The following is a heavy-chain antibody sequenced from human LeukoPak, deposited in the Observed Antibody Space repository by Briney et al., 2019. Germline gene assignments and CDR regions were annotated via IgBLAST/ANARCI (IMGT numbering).Heavy chain of an antibody. D-gene: IGHD4-23*01. CDR3: APAIYGGNSVAY. V-gene: IGHV3-21*01. J-gene: IGHJ4*02. Sequence: GGSLRLSCAASGFTFSSYSMNWVSQAPGKGLDWDSSIGSRSSYIYYADSVKGRFTISRDNAKNSLYLQMNSLRAEDTAVYYCAPAIYGGNSVAYWGQGTLVTVSS. CDR1: GFTFSSYS. CDR2: IGSRSSYI.